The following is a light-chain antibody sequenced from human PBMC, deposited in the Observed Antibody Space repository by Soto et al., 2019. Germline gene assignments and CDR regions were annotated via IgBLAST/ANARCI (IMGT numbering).Light chain of an antibody. J-gene: IGKJ5*01. Sequence: DIQMTRSPSTLSASVGYRVTITFRASQSISTWLAWYQQKPGKAPKVLIFKASSLERGVPSRFSGSGSGTEFTLTISSLQPDDFATYYCQQLHGYPITFGQGTRLEIK. CDR2: KAS. CDR3: QQLHGYPIT. CDR1: QSISTW. V-gene: IGKV1-5*03.